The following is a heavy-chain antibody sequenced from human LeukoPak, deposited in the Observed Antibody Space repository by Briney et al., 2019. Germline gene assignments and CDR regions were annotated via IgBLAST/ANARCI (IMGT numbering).Heavy chain of an antibody. Sequence: ASVKVSCKASGYTFTSYGFTWVRQAPGQGLEWMGWISAYNGNTNYAQKFQGRVTMTTDTSTSTAYMELRSLRSDDTAVYYCARDGPSVVVPATGGYWGQGTLVTVSS. V-gene: IGHV1-18*01. CDR3: ARDGPSVVVPATGGY. CDR2: ISAYNGNT. CDR1: GYTFTSYG. D-gene: IGHD2-2*01. J-gene: IGHJ4*02.